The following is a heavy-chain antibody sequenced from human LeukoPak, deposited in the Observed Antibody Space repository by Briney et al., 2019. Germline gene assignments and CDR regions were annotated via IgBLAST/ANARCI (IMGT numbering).Heavy chain of an antibody. J-gene: IGHJ6*02. Sequence: GGCLRLSCVASVFTFSSRWMQWVRQAPRKGLVWVSIINTDGSTTRYADFVEGRFTISRDNARNTLYLEMNSLRVEDTAVYFCARDISRTMDVWGQGTTVTV. V-gene: IGHV3-74*01. CDR1: VFTFSSRW. CDR3: ARDISRTMDV. D-gene: IGHD2/OR15-2a*01. CDR2: INTDGSTT.